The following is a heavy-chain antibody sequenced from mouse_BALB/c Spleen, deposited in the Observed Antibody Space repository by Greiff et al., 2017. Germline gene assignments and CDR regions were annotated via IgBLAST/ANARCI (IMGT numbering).Heavy chain of an antibody. J-gene: IGHJ2*01. CDR1: GYSITSDYA. V-gene: IGHV3-2*02. Sequence: VQLQQSGPGLVKPSQSLSLTCTVTGYSITSDYAWYGIQQFPGNQLEWRGYISYSGSTSYNPSLKSRISITRDTSNNQFFLQFNSVTTEDTATYYCASEYGNYWGQGTTLTVSS. CDR3: ASEYGNY. CDR2: ISYSGST. D-gene: IGHD2-10*02.